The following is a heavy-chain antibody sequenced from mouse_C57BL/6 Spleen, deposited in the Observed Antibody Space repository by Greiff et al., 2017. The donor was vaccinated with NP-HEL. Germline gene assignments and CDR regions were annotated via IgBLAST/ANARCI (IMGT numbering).Heavy chain of an antibody. Sequence: EVKLMESGGDLVKPGGSLKLSCAASGFTFSSYGMSWVRQTPDKRLEWVATISSGGSYTYYPDSVKGRFTISRDNAKNTLYLQMSSLKSEDTAMYYCARHGIVTTGYYAMDYWGQGTSVTVSS. V-gene: IGHV5-6*01. J-gene: IGHJ4*01. D-gene: IGHD2-5*01. CDR2: ISSGGSYT. CDR3: ARHGIVTTGYYAMDY. CDR1: GFTFSSYG.